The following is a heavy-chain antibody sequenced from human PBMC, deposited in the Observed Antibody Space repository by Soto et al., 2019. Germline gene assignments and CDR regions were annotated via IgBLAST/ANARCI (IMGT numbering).Heavy chain of an antibody. J-gene: IGHJ4*02. Sequence: GGSLRLSCAASGSTFSSYAMSWVRQAPGKGLEWVSAISGSGGSTYYADSVKGRFTISRDNSKNTLYLQMNSLRAEDTAVYYCAADDFWSGSLYWGQGTLVTVSS. V-gene: IGHV3-23*01. CDR2: ISGSGGST. CDR3: AADDFWSGSLY. CDR1: GSTFSSYA. D-gene: IGHD3-3*01.